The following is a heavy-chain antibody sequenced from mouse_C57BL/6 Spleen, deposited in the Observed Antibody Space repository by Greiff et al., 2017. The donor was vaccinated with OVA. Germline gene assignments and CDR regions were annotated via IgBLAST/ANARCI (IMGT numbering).Heavy chain of an antibody. D-gene: IGHD6-2*01. CDR3: ARGVCDV. CDR1: GYAFSSSW. Sequence: VQLQESGPELVKPGASVKISCKASGYAFSSSWLNWVKQRPGKGLEWIGRIYPGDGDTNYNGKFKGKATLTADKSSSTAYMQLSSLTSEDSAVYCYARGVCDVWGTGTTVTVSS. CDR2: IYPGDGDT. J-gene: IGHJ1*03. V-gene: IGHV1-82*01.